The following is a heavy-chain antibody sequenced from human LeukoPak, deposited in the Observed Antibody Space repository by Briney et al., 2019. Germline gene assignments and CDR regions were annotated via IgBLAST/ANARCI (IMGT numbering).Heavy chain of an antibody. CDR2: ISSIGSTI. D-gene: IGHD6-19*01. CDR1: GFTFSDYY. CDR3: ASPSIAVAGRYAFDI. J-gene: IGHJ3*02. Sequence: PGGSLRLSCAASGFTFSDYYLSWIRQAPGKGLGWVSYISSIGSTIYYADSVKGRFTISRDNAKNSLYLQMNSLRAEDTAVYYCASPSIAVAGRYAFDIWGQGTMVTVSS. V-gene: IGHV3-11*04.